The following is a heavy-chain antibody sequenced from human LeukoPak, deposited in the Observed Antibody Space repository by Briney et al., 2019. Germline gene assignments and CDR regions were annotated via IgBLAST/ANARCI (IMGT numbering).Heavy chain of an antibody. CDR2: ISWNSGSI. CDR3: AKGTGSGSYFPFDY. J-gene: IGHJ4*02. V-gene: IGHV3-9*01. D-gene: IGHD3-10*01. CDR1: GFTFDDYA. Sequence: AGGSLRLSCAASGFTFDDYAMHWVRQAPGKGLEWVSGISWNSGSIGYADSVKGRFTISRDNAKNSLYLQMNSLRAEDTALYYCAKGTGSGSYFPFDYWGQGTLVTASS.